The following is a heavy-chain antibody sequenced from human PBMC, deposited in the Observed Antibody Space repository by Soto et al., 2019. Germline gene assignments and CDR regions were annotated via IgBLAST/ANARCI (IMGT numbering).Heavy chain of an antibody. CDR2: IIPILGTA. Sequence: QVPLVQSGAEVKKPGSSVKVSCKASGGTFNNNAISWVRQAPGQGLEWMGGIIPILGTANYAQKFQGRVTITADESTSTGYMELSSLRSEDTAVYYCARPYDSSDYYGGGMDVWGQGTTVTVSS. V-gene: IGHV1-69*01. CDR1: GGTFNNNA. CDR3: ARPYDSSDYYGGGMDV. J-gene: IGHJ6*02. D-gene: IGHD3-22*01.